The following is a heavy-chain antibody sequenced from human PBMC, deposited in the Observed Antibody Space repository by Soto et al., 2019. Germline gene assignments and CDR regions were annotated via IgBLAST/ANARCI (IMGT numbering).Heavy chain of an antibody. Sequence: GASVKVSCKASGGTFSSYTVSWVRQAPGQGLEWMGRIIPILGIANYAQKFQGRVTITADKSTSTAYMELSSLRSEDTAVYYCVEGYYYDSSGYYPQYFQHWGQGTLVTVSS. CDR3: VEGYYYDSSGYYPQYFQH. CDR1: GGTFSSYT. CDR2: IIPILGIA. J-gene: IGHJ1*01. D-gene: IGHD3-22*01. V-gene: IGHV1-69*02.